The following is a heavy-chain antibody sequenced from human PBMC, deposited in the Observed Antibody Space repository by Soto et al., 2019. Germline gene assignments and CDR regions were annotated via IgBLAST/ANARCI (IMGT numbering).Heavy chain of an antibody. CDR2: IIHILGIA. CDR3: APVVVTATTGGY. CDR1: GGTFSSYT. V-gene: IGHV1-69*02. J-gene: IGHJ4*02. D-gene: IGHD2-21*02. Sequence: QVQLVQSGAEVKKPGSSVKVSCKASGGTFSSYTISWVRQAPGQGLEWMGRIIHILGIANYAQKFQGRVTITADKSTSTAYMELSSLRSEDTAVYYCAPVVVTATTGGYWGQGTLVTVSS.